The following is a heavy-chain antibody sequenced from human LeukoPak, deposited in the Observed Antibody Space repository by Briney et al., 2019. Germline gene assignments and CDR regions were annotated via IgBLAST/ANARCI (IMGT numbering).Heavy chain of an antibody. CDR3: ARVGTGTIDY. J-gene: IGHJ4*02. V-gene: IGHV4-59*02. CDR2: IYYSGST. D-gene: IGHD1-1*01. Sequence: QVQLQESGPGLVKPSETLALTCTVSGGSVSGYYWGWIRQPPGQGPEWIGYIYYSGSTNYHPSLKSRVTISVDSSKNQFSLKLSSVTAADTGFYYCARVGTGTIDYWGQGTLVTVSS. CDR1: GGSVSGYY.